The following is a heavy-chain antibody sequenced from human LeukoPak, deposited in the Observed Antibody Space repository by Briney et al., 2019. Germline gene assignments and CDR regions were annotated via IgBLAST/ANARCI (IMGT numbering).Heavy chain of an antibody. CDR1: GFTFSDYY. V-gene: IGHV3-11*06. CDR2: ISSCSSDT. CDR3: ARDWSSSPVY. Sequence: PGGSLRLSCAASGFTFSDYYMSWIRQAPGKGLEWVSYISSCSSDTNYADSVKGRVTISRDNAKNSLYLQMNSLRAEDTAVYYCARDWSSSPVYWGQGTLVTVSS. J-gene: IGHJ4*02. D-gene: IGHD6-13*01.